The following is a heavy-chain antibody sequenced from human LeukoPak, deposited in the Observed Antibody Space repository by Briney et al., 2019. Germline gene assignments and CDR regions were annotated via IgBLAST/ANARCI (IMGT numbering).Heavy chain of an antibody. CDR2: INHNGST. CDR1: GGSISSSSYY. V-gene: IGHV4-39*07. D-gene: IGHD5-18*01. CDR3: ARAWIQLWSRNHFDY. J-gene: IGHJ4*02. Sequence: SETLSLTCTVSGGSISSSSYYWGWIRQPPGKGLEWIGEINHNGSTNYNPSLKSRVTISVDTSKNQFSLKLSSVTAADTAVYYCARAWIQLWSRNHFDYWGQGTLVTVSS.